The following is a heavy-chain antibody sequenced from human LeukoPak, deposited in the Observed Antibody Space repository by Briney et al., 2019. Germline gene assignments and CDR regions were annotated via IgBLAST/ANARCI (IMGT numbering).Heavy chain of an antibody. Sequence: ASVKVSCKASGYTFTCYYMHWVRQAPGQGLEWMGWINPNSGGTNYAQKFQGRVTMTRDTSISTAYMELSRLRSDDTAVYYCAREYCSGGSCYPLQQYYYYGMDVWGQGTTVTVSS. CDR2: INPNSGGT. CDR1: GYTFTCYY. CDR3: AREYCSGGSCYPLQQYYYYGMDV. J-gene: IGHJ6*02. D-gene: IGHD2-15*01. V-gene: IGHV1-2*02.